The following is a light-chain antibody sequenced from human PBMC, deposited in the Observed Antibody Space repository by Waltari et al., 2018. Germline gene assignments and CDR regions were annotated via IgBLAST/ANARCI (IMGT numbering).Light chain of an antibody. CDR2: AAS. CDR3: QQRDTWPPYMYT. V-gene: IGKV3-11*01. J-gene: IGKJ2*01. Sequence: EIVLTQSPATLSLSPGESAPLSCRASQRASSDLAWYQQKPGQAPRLPIYAASNRATGVPARFSGSGSGTDFTLTISSLEAEDFAVYYCQQRDTWPPYMYTFGQGTKLEIK. CDR1: QRASSD.